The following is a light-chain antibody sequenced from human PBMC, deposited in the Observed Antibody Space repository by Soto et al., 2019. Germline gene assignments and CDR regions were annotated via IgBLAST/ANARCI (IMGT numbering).Light chain of an antibody. CDR1: SSNIGSNT. Sequence: QSALTQPPSASGTHGQRVTISCSGSSSNIGSNTVNWYQQLPGTAPKLLIYSNNQRPSGVPDRFSGSKSGTSASLAISGLQSEDEADYYCAAWDDSLNGLYVFGTGTKSPS. J-gene: IGLJ1*01. V-gene: IGLV1-44*01. CDR2: SNN. CDR3: AAWDDSLNGLYV.